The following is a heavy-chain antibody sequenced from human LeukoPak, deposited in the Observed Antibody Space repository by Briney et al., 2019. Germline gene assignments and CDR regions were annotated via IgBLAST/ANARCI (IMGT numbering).Heavy chain of an antibody. J-gene: IGHJ3*02. CDR1: GFTFSSYG. D-gene: IGHD6-13*01. V-gene: IGHV3-30*18. CDR3: AKDRIAAAVDAFDI. CDR2: ISYDGSNK. Sequence: GGSLRLSCAASGFTFSSYGMHWVRQAPGKGLEWVAVISYDGSNKYYADSVKGRFTISRDNSKNTLYLQMNSLRAEDTAVYYCAKDRIAAAVDAFDIWGQGTVVTVSS.